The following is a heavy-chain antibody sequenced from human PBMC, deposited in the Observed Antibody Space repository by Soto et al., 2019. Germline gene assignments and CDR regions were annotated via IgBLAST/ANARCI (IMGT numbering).Heavy chain of an antibody. D-gene: IGHD1-7*01. CDR2: ISAYNGNT. V-gene: IGHV1-18*01. CDR3: ARDREYHWNYNWFDP. Sequence: QVQLVQSGAEVKKPGASVKVSCKASGYTFTSYGISSVRQAPGQGLEWMGWISAYNGNTNFAQKLQGRVTMTTETSTSTAYMELRSLRSDDTAVYYCARDREYHWNYNWFDPWGQGTLVTVSS. CDR1: GYTFTSYG. J-gene: IGHJ5*02.